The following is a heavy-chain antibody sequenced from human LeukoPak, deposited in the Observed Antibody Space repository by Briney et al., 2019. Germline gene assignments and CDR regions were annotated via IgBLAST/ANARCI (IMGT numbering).Heavy chain of an antibody. CDR1: GYTFTSYY. D-gene: IGHD6-19*01. Sequence: GASVKVSCKASGYTFTSYYMHWVRQAPGQGLEWMGIINRSGGGTRYAQKFQGRITLTRDTSTSTVYMELSSLRSEDTAVYYCAREESIAVAGFDYWGQGTLVTVSS. CDR2: INRSGGGT. CDR3: AREESIAVAGFDY. J-gene: IGHJ4*02. V-gene: IGHV1-46*01.